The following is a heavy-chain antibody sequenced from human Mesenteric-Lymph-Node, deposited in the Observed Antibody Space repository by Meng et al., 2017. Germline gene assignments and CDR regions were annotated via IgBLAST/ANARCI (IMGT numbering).Heavy chain of an antibody. CDR2: ILDRDGKT. CDR3: ARGAYYDSSGYQGHLLGY. Sequence: GESLKISCAASGFSFSDQSMSWVRQAPGKGLEWVSVILDRDGKTYYADSVKGRFTISRDNSKNTLYLQMTSLRAEDTAVYYCARGAYYDSSGYQGHLLGYWGQGTLVTVSS. D-gene: IGHD3-22*01. V-gene: IGHV3-23*01. CDR1: GFSFSDQS. J-gene: IGHJ4*02.